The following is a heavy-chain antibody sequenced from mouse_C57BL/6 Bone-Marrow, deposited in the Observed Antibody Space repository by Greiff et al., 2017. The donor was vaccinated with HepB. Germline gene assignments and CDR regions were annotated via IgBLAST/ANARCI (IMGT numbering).Heavy chain of an antibody. CDR3: ARVVLTGIFDV. D-gene: IGHD4-1*01. J-gene: IGHJ1*03. Sequence: QVQLQQPGAELVMPGASVKLSCKASGYTFTSYWMHWVKQRPGQGLEWIGEIDPSDSYTNYNQKFKGKSTLTVDKSSSTAYMQLSSLTSEDSAVYYCARVVLTGIFDVWGTGTTVTVSS. V-gene: IGHV1-69*01. CDR2: IDPSDSYT. CDR1: GYTFTSYW.